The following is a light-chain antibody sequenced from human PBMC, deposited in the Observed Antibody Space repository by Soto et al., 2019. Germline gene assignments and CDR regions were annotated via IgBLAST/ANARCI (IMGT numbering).Light chain of an antibody. CDR3: SSYTNSGTRV. J-gene: IGLJ1*01. CDR2: EVS. CDR1: SSDVGGYNY. Sequence: QSVLTQPASVSGSPGQSITISCTGTSSDVGGYNYVSWYQQHPGKAPKLIIYEVSNRPSGVSNRFSGSKSGNTASLTISGLQAEDVADYYCSSYTNSGTRVFGTGTKAPS. V-gene: IGLV2-14*01.